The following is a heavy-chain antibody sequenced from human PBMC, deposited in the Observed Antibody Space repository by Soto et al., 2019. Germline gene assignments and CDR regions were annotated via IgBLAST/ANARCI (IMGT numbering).Heavy chain of an antibody. Sequence: SVKVSSKASGYTFTSYGISWVRQAPGQGLEWMGWISAYNGNTNYAQKLQGRVTMTTDTSTSTAYMELRSLRSDDTAVYYCARDHYDILTGYSDNWFDPWGQGTLVTVSS. CDR3: ARDHYDILTGYSDNWFDP. CDR1: GYTFTSYG. D-gene: IGHD3-9*01. J-gene: IGHJ5*02. CDR2: ISAYNGNT. V-gene: IGHV1-18*01.